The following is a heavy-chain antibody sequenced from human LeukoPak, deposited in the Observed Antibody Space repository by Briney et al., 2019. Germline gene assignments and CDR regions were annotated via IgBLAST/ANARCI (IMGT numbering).Heavy chain of an antibody. CDR1: GYRFSSYG. CDR2: IIPIFGTA. CDR3: ARDYAPYYYYYYMDV. J-gene: IGHJ6*03. Sequence: ASVKVSCKCSGYRFSSYGICWVRQAPGQGLEWVGGIIPIFGTANYAQKFQGRVTITADKSTSTAYMELSSLRSEDTAVYYCARDYAPYYYYYYMDVWGKGTTVTVSS. V-gene: IGHV1-69*06. D-gene: IGHD2-2*01.